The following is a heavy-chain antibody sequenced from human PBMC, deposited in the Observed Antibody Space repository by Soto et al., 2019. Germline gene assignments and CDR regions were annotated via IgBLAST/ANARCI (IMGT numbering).Heavy chain of an antibody. D-gene: IGHD1-1*01. Sequence: ASVKVSCKASGYTFTGYYMHWVRQAPGQGLEWMGWINPNSGGTNYAQKFQGWVTMTRDTSISTAYMELSRLRSDDTAVYYCARDDNARIGHPDAYGMDGWRQRTTVTVSS. CDR2: INPNSGGT. CDR3: ARDDNARIGHPDAYGMDG. CDR1: GYTFTGYY. J-gene: IGHJ6*02. V-gene: IGHV1-2*04.